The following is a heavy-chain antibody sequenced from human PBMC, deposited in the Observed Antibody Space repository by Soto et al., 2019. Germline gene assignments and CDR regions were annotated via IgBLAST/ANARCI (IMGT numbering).Heavy chain of an antibody. J-gene: IGHJ6*03. V-gene: IGHV4-39*07. CDR2: INHSGST. D-gene: IGHD2-2*01. CDR3: ARAPAFIVVVPAARHYYMDV. Sequence: PSETLSLTCTVSGGSISSGGYYWSWIRQPPGKGLEWIGEINHSGSTNYNPSLKSRVTISVDTSKNQFSLKLSSVTAADTAVYYCARAPAFIVVVPAARHYYMDVWGKGTTVTVSS. CDR1: GGSISSGGYY.